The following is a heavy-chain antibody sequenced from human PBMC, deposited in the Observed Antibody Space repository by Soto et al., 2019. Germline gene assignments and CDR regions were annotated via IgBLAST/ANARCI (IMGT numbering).Heavy chain of an antibody. Sequence: LPLTCSVSGSSISSSPYYRGWIRQPPGKGLEWLGTIYYSGTTSYSPSLKSRVIISVDTSNNQLFLKLRSVTAADTAVYYCARHSQYYYTSGYQQRYFDYCGQGTQVTVS. CDR2: IYYSGTT. CDR3: ARHSQYYYTSGYQQRYFDY. V-gene: IGHV4-39*01. D-gene: IGHD3-22*01. CDR1: GSSISSSPYY. J-gene: IGHJ4*02.